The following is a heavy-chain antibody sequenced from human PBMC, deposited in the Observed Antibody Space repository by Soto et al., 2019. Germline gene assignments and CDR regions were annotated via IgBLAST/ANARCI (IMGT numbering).Heavy chain of an antibody. CDR1: GFTFSSYA. D-gene: IGHD6-19*01. CDR3: AKDRGAGGRFSGIAVAGIPS. V-gene: IGHV3-23*01. Sequence: EVQLLESGGGLVQPGGSLRLSCAASGFTFSSYAMGWVRQTPGKGLEWVSGISGGGGNTYYADSVTGRFTISRDNSRNTLYLQMNSLRAADTAIYYCAKDRGAGGRFSGIAVAGIPSWGQGPLVTVSS. J-gene: IGHJ5*02. CDR2: ISGGGGNT.